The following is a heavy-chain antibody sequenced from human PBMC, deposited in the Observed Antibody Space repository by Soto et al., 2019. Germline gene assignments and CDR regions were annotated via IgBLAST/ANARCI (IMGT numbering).Heavy chain of an antibody. V-gene: IGHV4-30-2*01. D-gene: IGHD6-13*01. CDR1: GASMTTGGFS. CDR3: TRGSAATLSRLYFDT. Sequence: SETISLTCAVSGASMTTGGFSWTWVRQPPGGGLESIGHVYHLASTQYNPSLKGRVSISVDTSRSLFSLRLTSLTAADTAVYFCTRGSAATLSRLYFDTWGQGTPVTVSS. J-gene: IGHJ4*02. CDR2: VYHLAST.